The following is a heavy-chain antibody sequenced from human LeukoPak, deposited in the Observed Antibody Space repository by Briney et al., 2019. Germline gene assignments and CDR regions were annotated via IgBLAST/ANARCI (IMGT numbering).Heavy chain of an antibody. CDR1: GGSISDYF. CDR3: ARVVRKYMDV. J-gene: IGHJ6*03. Sequence: SETLSLTCSVSGGSISDYFWTWIRQPPGKRLEWIGYILYSGRTNYNPSLQGRVTRSVDTSQHQFSLKLRFWTAADTAVYYCARVVRKYMDVWGKGTTVTISS. CDR2: ILYSGRT. V-gene: IGHV4-59*12.